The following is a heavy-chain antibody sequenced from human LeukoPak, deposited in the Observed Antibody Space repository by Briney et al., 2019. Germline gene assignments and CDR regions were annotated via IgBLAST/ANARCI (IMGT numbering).Heavy chain of an antibody. D-gene: IGHD3-10*01. Sequence: ASVKVSCKASGYVFTGYYIHWVRQAPGQGLEWMGWINPNSGGTNYAQKFQGRVTMTRDTSISTAYMELSRLRSDDTAVYYRATSRYGSGSYYPFDYWSQGTLVTVSS. J-gene: IGHJ4*02. CDR3: ATSRYGSGSYYPFDY. CDR1: GYVFTGYY. CDR2: INPNSGGT. V-gene: IGHV1-2*02.